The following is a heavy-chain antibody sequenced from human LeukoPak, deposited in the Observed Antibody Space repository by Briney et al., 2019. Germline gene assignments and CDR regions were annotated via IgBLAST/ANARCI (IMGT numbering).Heavy chain of an antibody. CDR1: GFTFSSYA. V-gene: IGHV3-30*04. D-gene: IGHD3-10*01. Sequence: PGGSLGLSCAASGFTFSSYALHWVRQPPGKGLEWVAVVSYDGNNKFYADSVKGRFTISRDNSKNTLYLQMNSLRVEDTAVYYCARDRYYGSGSYYIDYWGQGTLVTVSS. CDR3: ARDRYYGSGSYYIDY. CDR2: VSYDGNNK. J-gene: IGHJ4*02.